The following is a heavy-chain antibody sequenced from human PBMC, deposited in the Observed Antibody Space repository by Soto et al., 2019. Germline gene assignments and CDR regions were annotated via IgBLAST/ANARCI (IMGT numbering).Heavy chain of an antibody. CDR2: INPNNGDT. D-gene: IGHD3-10*01. V-gene: IGHV1-2*06. CDR3: AREVTYGGGSFSLGL. J-gene: IGHJ4*02. CDR1: GYFFTSHY. Sequence: GXSVKVSCKTSGYFFTSHYIHWVRLAPGRGLEWMGRINPNNGDTNSPQKFQGRVTMTSDTSISTAYMEMSGLRSDDTALYYCAREVTYGGGSFSLGLWGQGTLVTVSS.